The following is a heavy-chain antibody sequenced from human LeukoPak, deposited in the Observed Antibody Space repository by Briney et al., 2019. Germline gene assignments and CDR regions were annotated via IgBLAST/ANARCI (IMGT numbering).Heavy chain of an antibody. CDR3: AKDFSHSGSYSELFDY. J-gene: IGHJ4*02. V-gene: IGHV3-23*01. Sequence: LPGGSLRLSCAASGFTFSSYVMSWVRQAPGKGLEWVSGISGSGGSIYYADSVKGRFTISRDNSKNTLYLQMNGLRAEDTAVYYCAKDFSHSGSYSELFDYWGQGTLVTVSS. CDR1: GFTFSSYV. D-gene: IGHD3-10*01. CDR2: ISGSGGSI.